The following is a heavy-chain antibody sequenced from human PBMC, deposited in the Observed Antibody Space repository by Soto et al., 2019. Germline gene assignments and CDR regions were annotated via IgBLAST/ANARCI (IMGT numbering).Heavy chain of an antibody. V-gene: IGHV4-34*12. Sequence: SETLSLTCGLSGAAFSDYTWSWVRQAPGGGLHWFGEAIRGARTKYSPSLERRLTISVDPSRNRVSLGLRAVTAGDTAIYYCARPKEDKVWGTYRYLDLWGQGTLATVYS. CDR3: ARPKEDKVWGTYRYLDL. J-gene: IGHJ5*02. CDR2: AIRGART. CDR1: GAAFSDYT. D-gene: IGHD3-16*02.